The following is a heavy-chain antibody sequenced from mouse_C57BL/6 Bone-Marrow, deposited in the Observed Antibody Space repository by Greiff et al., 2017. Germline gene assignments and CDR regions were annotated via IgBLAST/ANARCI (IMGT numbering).Heavy chain of an antibody. CDR2: IYPGSGNT. D-gene: IGHD1-1*01. Sequence: VQLQQSGPELVKPGASVKISCKASGYTFTDYYINWVKQRPGQGLEWIGWIYPGSGNTKYNEKFKGKATLTVDTSSSPAYMQLSSLTSEDSAVYYCAREEGYYGSSYVFWYFDVWGTGTTVTVSS. J-gene: IGHJ1*03. CDR3: AREEGYYGSSYVFWYFDV. CDR1: GYTFTDYY. V-gene: IGHV1-84*01.